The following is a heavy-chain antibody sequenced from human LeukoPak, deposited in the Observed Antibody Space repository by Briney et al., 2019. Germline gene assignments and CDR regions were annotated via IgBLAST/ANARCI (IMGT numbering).Heavy chain of an antibody. CDR2: IYYSGST. CDR3: ARAIGSSCFDP. Sequence: SETLSLTCTVSGGSISSYYWSWIRQPPGKGLEWIGYIYYSGSTNYNPSLKSRVTISVDTSKNQFSLKLSSVTAADTAVYYCARAIGSSCFDPWGQGTLVTVPS. J-gene: IGHJ5*02. D-gene: IGHD6-13*01. V-gene: IGHV4-59*01. CDR1: GGSISSYY.